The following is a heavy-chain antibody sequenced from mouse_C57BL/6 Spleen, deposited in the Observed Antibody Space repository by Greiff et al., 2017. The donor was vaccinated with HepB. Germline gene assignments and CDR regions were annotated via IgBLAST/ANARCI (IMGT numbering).Heavy chain of an antibody. CDR2: IRNKANGYTT. D-gene: IGHD1-1*01. CDR1: GFTFTDYY. J-gene: IGHJ1*03. CDR3: ARGNYYGSYWYFDV. Sequence: EVKVVESGGGLVQPGGSLSLSCAASGFTFTDYYMSWVRQPPGKALEWLGFIRNKANGYTTEYSASVKGRFTISRDNSQSILYLQMNALRAEDSATYYCARGNYYGSYWYFDVWGTGTTVTVSS. V-gene: IGHV7-3*01.